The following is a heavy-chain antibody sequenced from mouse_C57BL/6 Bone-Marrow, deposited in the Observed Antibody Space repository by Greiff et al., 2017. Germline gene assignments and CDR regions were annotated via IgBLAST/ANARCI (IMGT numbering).Heavy chain of an antibody. CDR1: GFSFNTYA. CDR3: VRHDYAYAMDY. D-gene: IGHD2-4*01. J-gene: IGHJ4*01. Sequence: EADGGLVQPKGSLKLSCAASGFSFNTYAMNWVRQAPGKGLEWVARIRSKSNNYATYYADSVKDRFTISRDDSESMLYLQMNNLKTEDTAMYYCVRHDYAYAMDYWGQGTSVTVSS. CDR2: IRSKSNNYAT. V-gene: IGHV10-1*01.